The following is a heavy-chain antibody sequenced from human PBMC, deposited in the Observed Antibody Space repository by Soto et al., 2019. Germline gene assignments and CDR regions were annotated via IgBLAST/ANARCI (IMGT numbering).Heavy chain of an antibody. V-gene: IGHV3-21*01. D-gene: IGHD3-22*01. Sequence: PGGSLRLSCAASGFTFRSFTMNWVRQAPGKGLEWVSTISSNSAYIYYTDALRGRFTISRDNAKNSLHLQMNSLRAADTAVYYCARRGPYYYDSSGYYSMGYYYYGMDVWGQGTTVTVSS. J-gene: IGHJ6*02. CDR2: ISSNSAYI. CDR3: ARRGPYYYDSSGYYSMGYYYYGMDV. CDR1: GFTFRSFT.